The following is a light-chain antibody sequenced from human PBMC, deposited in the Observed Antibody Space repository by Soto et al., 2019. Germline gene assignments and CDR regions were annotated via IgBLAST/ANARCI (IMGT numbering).Light chain of an antibody. CDR2: ATS. J-gene: IGKJ2*03. CDR3: QQYGNSPRYS. CDR1: QSVSSNY. V-gene: IGKV3-20*01. Sequence: EIVLTQSLGTLSLSLGERATLSCRASQSVSSNYLAWYQQKPGQAPRLLIYATSSRATGIPDRFSGSGSGTDFTLTISRLEPEDFAVYYCQQYGNSPRYSFGQGTKLEI.